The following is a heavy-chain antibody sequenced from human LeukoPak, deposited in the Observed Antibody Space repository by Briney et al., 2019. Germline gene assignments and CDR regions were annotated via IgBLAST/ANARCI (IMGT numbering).Heavy chain of an antibody. J-gene: IGHJ4*02. CDR1: GGSISTYY. CDR2: NYYSGGT. CDR3: ARVESHSGYCSSNSCYYFDY. V-gene: IGHV4-59*01. Sequence: SETLSLTCTVSGGSISTYYWSWLRQPPGKGLEWIGYNYYSGGTNYNPSLKSRVTISVDTSKNQFSLKLSSVTAADTAVYYCARVESHSGYCSSNSCYYFDYWGQGIPVTVSS. D-gene: IGHD2-2*03.